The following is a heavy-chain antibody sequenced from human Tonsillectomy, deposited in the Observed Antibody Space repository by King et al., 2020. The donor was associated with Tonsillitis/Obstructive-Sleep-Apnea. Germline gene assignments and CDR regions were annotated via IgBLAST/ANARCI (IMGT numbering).Heavy chain of an antibody. Sequence: VQLQESGPGLVKPSETLSLTCTVSGGSISSYYWSWIRQPPGKGLEWIGYIYYSGSSNYNPSLKSRVTISVDTSKNQFSLKLSSVTAADPAVYYCARDDNSGYDWGALDIWGQGTMVTVPS. CDR2: IYYSGSS. CDR3: ARDDNSGYDWGALDI. CDR1: GGSISSYY. D-gene: IGHD5-12*01. J-gene: IGHJ3*02. V-gene: IGHV4-59*01.